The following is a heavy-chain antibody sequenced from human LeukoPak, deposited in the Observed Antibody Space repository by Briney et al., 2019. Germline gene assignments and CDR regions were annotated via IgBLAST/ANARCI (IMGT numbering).Heavy chain of an antibody. V-gene: IGHV4-31*03. CDR2: IYYSGST. D-gene: IGHD2-2*01. J-gene: IGHJ4*02. CDR1: GGSISSGSYS. Sequence: SETLSLTCTVSGGSISSGSYSWSWIRQHPGKGLEWIGYIYYSGSTYYNPSLKSRVTISVDTSKNQFSLKLSFVTAADTAVYYCAYCSSTSCDYWGQGTLVTVSS. CDR3: AYCSSTSCDY.